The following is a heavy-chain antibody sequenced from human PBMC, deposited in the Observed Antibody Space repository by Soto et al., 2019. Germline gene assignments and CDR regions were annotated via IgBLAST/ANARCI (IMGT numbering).Heavy chain of an antibody. Sequence: ASVKVSCEASGYTFTSYDINWVRQATGQGLEWMGWMNPNSGNTGYAQKFQGRVTMTRNTSISTAYMELSSLRSEDTAVYYCARSTYYYDSSGSTGEFDPWGQGTLVTVSS. CDR2: MNPNSGNT. J-gene: IGHJ5*02. CDR3: ARSTYYYDSSGSTGEFDP. CDR1: GYTFTSYD. V-gene: IGHV1-8*01. D-gene: IGHD3-22*01.